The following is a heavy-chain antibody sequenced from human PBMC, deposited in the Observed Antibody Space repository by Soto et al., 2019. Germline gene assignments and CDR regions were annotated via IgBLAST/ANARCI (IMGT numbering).Heavy chain of an antibody. CDR1: GFTFSNYE. Sequence: GGSLRLSCAAAGFTFSNYEMHWVRQAPGKGLEWVSFINTISSAKYYVDSVKGRFTVSRDNAKNSLYLQMNSLRAEDTAVYYCARGIWPSASESWGQGTLVTVSS. CDR3: ARGIWPSASES. V-gene: IGHV3-48*03. D-gene: IGHD3-16*01. J-gene: IGHJ5*02. CDR2: INTISSAK.